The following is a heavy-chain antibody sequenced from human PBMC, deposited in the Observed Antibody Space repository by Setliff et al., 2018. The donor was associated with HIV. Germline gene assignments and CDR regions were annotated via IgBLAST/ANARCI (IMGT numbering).Heavy chain of an antibody. CDR3: ARDRVYYDSSGYINWFDP. V-gene: IGHV7-4-1*02. CDR2: INTNTGNP. D-gene: IGHD3-22*01. J-gene: IGHJ5*02. CDR1: GYTFTSYA. Sequence: ASVKVSCKASGYTFTSYAMNWVRQAPGQGLEWIGWINTNTGNPTYAQGFTGRFVFSLDTSVSTAYLQISSLKAEDTAVYYCARDRVYYDSSGYINWFDPWGQGTLVTVSS.